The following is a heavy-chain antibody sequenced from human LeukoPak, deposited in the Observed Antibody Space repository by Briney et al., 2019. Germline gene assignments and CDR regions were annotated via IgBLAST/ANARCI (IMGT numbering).Heavy chain of an antibody. CDR3: ARRLLLGCSSTSCYDY. Sequence: GGSLRLSCAASGFTFSSYSMNWVRQAPGKGLEWVSYISSSSSTIYYADSVKGRFTISRDNAKNSLYLQMNSLRAEDTAVYYCARRLLLGCSSTSCYDYWGQGTLVTVSS. CDR1: GFTFSSYS. D-gene: IGHD2-2*01. V-gene: IGHV3-48*01. CDR2: ISSSSSTI. J-gene: IGHJ4*02.